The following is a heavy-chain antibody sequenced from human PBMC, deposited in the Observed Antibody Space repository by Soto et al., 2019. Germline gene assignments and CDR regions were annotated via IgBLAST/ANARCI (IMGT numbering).Heavy chain of an antibody. CDR1: GDSISSYY. V-gene: IGHV4-59*12. CDR3: ALPCMAGVPEY. J-gene: IGHJ4*02. CDR2: LYYGRSA. Sequence: QVQLQESGPGLVKPSETLSLTCAVSGDSISSYYCMWIRQPPGKGLESIGYLYYGRSANYNPSLKGWGTLSVDTATNQCPLTPRLMAAADPGVDLWALPCMAGVPEYLGQGTLVTVSS. D-gene: IGHD3-3*01.